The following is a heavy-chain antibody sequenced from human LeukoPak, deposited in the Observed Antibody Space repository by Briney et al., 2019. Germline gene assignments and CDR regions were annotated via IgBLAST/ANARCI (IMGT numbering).Heavy chain of an antibody. Sequence: GGSLRLSCAASGFPFNAYWMTWVRQAPGKGLEWVANIRQDGDTKYYVNSVKGRFTISRDNAMNSLYLQMNSLRAEDTAIYYCARSLPYGTTWYGRSDFWGQGTLVTVSS. J-gene: IGHJ4*02. CDR2: IRQDGDTK. CDR1: GFPFNAYW. V-gene: IGHV3-7*03. CDR3: ARSLPYGTTWYGRSDF. D-gene: IGHD6-13*01.